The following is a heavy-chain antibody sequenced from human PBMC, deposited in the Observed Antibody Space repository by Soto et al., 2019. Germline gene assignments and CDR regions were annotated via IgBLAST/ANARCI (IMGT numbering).Heavy chain of an antibody. CDR2: IYYSGST. CDR3: AAGQSSTSCHWFDP. J-gene: IGHJ5*02. Sequence: SETQSLTCTAADGYSSSYDWSWIRKPPGKGLEWIGYIYYSGSTNYNPSLKSRVTISVDTSKNQFSLKLSSVTAADTAVYYCAAGQSSTSCHWFDPWGQGTLVTVSS. V-gene: IGHV4-59*01. CDR1: DGYSSSYD. D-gene: IGHD2-2*01.